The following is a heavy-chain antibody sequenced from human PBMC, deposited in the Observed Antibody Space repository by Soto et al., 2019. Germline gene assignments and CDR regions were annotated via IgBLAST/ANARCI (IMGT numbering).Heavy chain of an antibody. CDR3: ARKTDSIPSGGDV. D-gene: IGHD3-10*01. CDR2: ISSSGGDT. CDR1: GFTFSSYS. V-gene: IGHV3-21*04. J-gene: IGHJ6*04. Sequence: GGSLRLSCAASGFTFSSYSMNWVRQAPGKGLEWVSSISSSGGDTAYADSVKGRFTISRHTSQNTLYLQMNSLRAEDTAVYYCARKTDSIPSGGDVWGKGTAVTVSS.